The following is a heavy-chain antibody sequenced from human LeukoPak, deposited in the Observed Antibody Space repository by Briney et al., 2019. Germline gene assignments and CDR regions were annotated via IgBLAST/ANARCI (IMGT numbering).Heavy chain of an antibody. CDR3: ASEIPNLRYCSSTGCDY. CDR2: ITRSSSFV. Sequence: GGSLRLSCAASGFTFSSYSMNWVRQAPGKGLEWVSSITRSSSFVYYADSVKGRFTISRDNAKNSLYLQMSSLRAEDTAVYYCASEIPNLRYCSSTGCDYWGQGTLVTVSS. J-gene: IGHJ4*02. CDR1: GFTFSSYS. D-gene: IGHD2-2*01. V-gene: IGHV3-21*01.